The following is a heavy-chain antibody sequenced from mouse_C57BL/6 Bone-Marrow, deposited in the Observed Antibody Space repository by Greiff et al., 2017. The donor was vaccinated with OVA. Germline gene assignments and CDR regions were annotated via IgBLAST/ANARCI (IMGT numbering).Heavy chain of an antibody. D-gene: IGHD2-1*01. J-gene: IGHJ4*01. Sequence: VQLKQSGAELARPGASVKLSCKASGYTFTSYGISWVKQRTGQGLEWIGEIYPRSGNTYYNEKFKGKATLTADKSSSTAYMELRSLTSEDSAVYFCARARYGNYLYYAMDYWGQGTSVTVSS. CDR3: ARARYGNYLYYAMDY. CDR1: GYTFTSYG. CDR2: IYPRSGNT. V-gene: IGHV1-81*01.